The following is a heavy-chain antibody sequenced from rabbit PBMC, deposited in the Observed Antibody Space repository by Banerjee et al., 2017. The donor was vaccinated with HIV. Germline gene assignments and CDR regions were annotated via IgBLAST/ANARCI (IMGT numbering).Heavy chain of an antibody. Sequence: QEQLVESGGGLVQPEGSLTLTCTASGVSFSGSSYMCWVRQAPGKGLEWIGCIELGSSGFTYFASWAKGRFTITKTSSTTVTLQMTSLTAADTATYFCARDLDDVIGWNFGWWGQGTLVTVS. CDR2: IELGSSGFT. CDR3: ARDLDDVIGWNFGW. D-gene: IGHD4-1*01. V-gene: IGHV1S45*01. J-gene: IGHJ3*01. CDR1: GVSFSGSSY.